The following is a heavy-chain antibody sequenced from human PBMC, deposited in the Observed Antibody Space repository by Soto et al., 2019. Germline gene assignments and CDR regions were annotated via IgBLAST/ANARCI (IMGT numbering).Heavy chain of an antibody. Sequence: QVQLQESGPGLVKPSETLSLTCTVSGGSISSYYWSWIRQPPGKGLEWIGYIYYSGSTNYNPSLKXRVTMSVDTSKNQFALKLSSVTAAATAVSYCARRYGSCFDYWGQGTLVAVSS. CDR2: IYYSGST. CDR1: GGSISSYY. V-gene: IGHV4-59*08. D-gene: IGHD5-18*01. J-gene: IGHJ4*02. CDR3: ARRYGSCFDY.